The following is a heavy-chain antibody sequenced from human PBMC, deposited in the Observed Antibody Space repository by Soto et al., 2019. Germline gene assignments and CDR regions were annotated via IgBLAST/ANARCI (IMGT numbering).Heavy chain of an antibody. CDR3: VTSNDMPV. CDR1: GFKFSKSG. Sequence: QVQLVESGGSVVQPGWSLRLSCAASGFKFSKSGMHWVRQAPGKGLQWVAVIWFDDSERHYAESVKGRFTISRDKSKSTVYLQMNSLRAEDTAVYYCVTSNDMPVWGQGTMVTVSS. CDR2: IWFDDSER. V-gene: IGHV3-33*01. J-gene: IGHJ3*01. D-gene: IGHD2-2*01.